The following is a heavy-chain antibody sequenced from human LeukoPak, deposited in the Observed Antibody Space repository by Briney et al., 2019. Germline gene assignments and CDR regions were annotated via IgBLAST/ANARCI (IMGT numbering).Heavy chain of an antibody. CDR2: IYPGDSAT. Sequence: GESLKISCKGSGYSFTSYWIGWVRQTPGKGLEWMGIIYPGDSATRYSPSFQGQVTISADKSISTAYLQWSSLKASDTAMYYCARLSHYDSSAPALGYFDYWGQGTLVTVSS. CDR3: ARLSHYDSSAPALGYFDY. CDR1: GYSFTSYW. D-gene: IGHD3-22*01. V-gene: IGHV5-51*01. J-gene: IGHJ4*02.